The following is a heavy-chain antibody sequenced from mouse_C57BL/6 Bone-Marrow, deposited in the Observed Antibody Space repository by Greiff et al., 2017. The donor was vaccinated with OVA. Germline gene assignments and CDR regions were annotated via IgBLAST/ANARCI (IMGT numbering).Heavy chain of an antibody. CDR3: VYDGYPYYYAMDY. V-gene: IGHV1-7*01. CDR2: INPSSGYT. Sequence: QVQLQQSGAELAKPGASVKLSCKASGYTFTSYWMHWVKQRPGQGLEWIGYINPSSGYTKSNQKFKDKATLTADKSSSTAYMQLSSLTYEESAVYYCVYDGYPYYYAMDYWGQGTSVTVSS. CDR1: GYTFTSYW. D-gene: IGHD2-3*01. J-gene: IGHJ4*01.